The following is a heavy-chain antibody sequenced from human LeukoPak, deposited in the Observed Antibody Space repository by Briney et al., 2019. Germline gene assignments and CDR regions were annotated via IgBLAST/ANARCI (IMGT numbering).Heavy chain of an antibody. J-gene: IGHJ3*02. CDR2: INAGNGNT. Sequence: ASVKVSCKASGYTFTSYAMHWVRQAPGQRLEWMGWINAGNGNTKYSQKFQGRVTITRDTSASTAYMELSSLRSEDTAVYYCARDQGTYYYDKGAFDIWGQGTMVTVSS. CDR3: ARDQGTYYYDKGAFDI. D-gene: IGHD3-22*01. CDR1: GYTFTSYA. V-gene: IGHV1-3*01.